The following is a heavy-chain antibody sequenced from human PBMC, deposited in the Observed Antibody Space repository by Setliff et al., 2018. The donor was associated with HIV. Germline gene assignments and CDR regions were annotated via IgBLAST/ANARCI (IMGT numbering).Heavy chain of an antibody. CDR2: IYYSGST. CDR3: ARQGGYSYGYPFDY. J-gene: IGHJ4*02. V-gene: IGHV4-39*01. CDR1: GGSISSSSYY. D-gene: IGHD5-18*01. Sequence: PLETLSLTCTVSGGSISSSSYYWGWIRQPPGKGLEWIGSIYYSGSTYYNPSLKSRVTISVDTSKNQFSLKLSSVTAADTAVYYCARQGGYSYGYPFDYWGQGTLVTAPQ.